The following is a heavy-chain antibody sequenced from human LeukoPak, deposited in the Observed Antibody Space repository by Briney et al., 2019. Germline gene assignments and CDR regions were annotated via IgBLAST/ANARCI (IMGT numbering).Heavy chain of an antibody. J-gene: IGHJ4*02. Sequence: ASVKVSCKASGYTFTSYGISWVRQAPGQGLEWMGWISAYDGNTNSAQKLQGRVTMTTDTSTSTAYMELRSLRSDDTAVYYCASNLRNYFDYWGQGTLVTVSS. D-gene: IGHD4/OR15-4a*01. CDR2: ISAYDGNT. CDR3: ASNLRNYFDY. V-gene: IGHV1-18*01. CDR1: GYTFTSYG.